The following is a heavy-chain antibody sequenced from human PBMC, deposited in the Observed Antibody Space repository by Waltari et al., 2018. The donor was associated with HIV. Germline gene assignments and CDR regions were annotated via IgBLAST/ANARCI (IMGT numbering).Heavy chain of an antibody. D-gene: IGHD2-2*01. CDR3: ARAPHCSSTSCRDY. Sequence: QVQLVQSGAEVKKPGSAVKVSCTASGGTFSSYAISCVRPAPGQGLEWMGGIIPIFGTANYAQKFQGRVTITADESTSTAYMELSSLRSEDTAVYYCARAPHCSSTSCRDYWGQGTLVTVSS. V-gene: IGHV1-69*01. CDR1: GGTFSSYA. CDR2: IIPIFGTA. J-gene: IGHJ4*02.